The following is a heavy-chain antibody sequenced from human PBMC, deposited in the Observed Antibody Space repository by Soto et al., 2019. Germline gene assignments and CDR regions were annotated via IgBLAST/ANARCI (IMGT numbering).Heavy chain of an antibody. Sequence: ASVKVSCKASAYTFTDYYIHWVRQAPGQGLEWMGWINPNSGGSYFAQKFLGRVTMTRDTSITTAYMELSRLRSDDTAVYYCARALPEIRMMEGGSFDPWGQGSVVTVS. V-gene: IGHV1-2*02. CDR1: AYTFTDYY. D-gene: IGHD1-1*01. CDR3: ARALPEIRMMEGGSFDP. J-gene: IGHJ5*02. CDR2: INPNSGGS.